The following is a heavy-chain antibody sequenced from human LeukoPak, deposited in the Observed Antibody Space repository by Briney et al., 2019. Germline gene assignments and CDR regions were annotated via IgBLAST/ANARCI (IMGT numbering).Heavy chain of an antibody. V-gene: IGHV3-23*01. D-gene: IGHD2-2*01. Sequence: PGGSLRLSCAASGFTFSSYGMSWVRQAPGKGLEWVSAISGSGGSTYYADSVKGRFTISRDNSKNTLYLQMNSLRAEDTAVYYCAKDFRSSDIVVVPAAITWGQGTLVTVSS. CDR3: AKDFRSSDIVVVPAAIT. CDR2: ISGSGGST. CDR1: GFTFSSYG. J-gene: IGHJ5*02.